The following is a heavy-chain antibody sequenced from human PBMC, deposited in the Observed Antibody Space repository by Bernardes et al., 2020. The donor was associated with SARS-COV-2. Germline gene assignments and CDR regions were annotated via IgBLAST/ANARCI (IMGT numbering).Heavy chain of an antibody. Sequence: GGSLRLSCTASGFAFSDYFMSWFRQAPGEGLEWVGLIRDKAYGGTPEYAASVKGRFTISRDDSNSVAYLQMNSLKVEDTAIYYCSLGSPRHRECWGKGTLVTVSS. CDR3: SLGSPRHREC. CDR2: IRDKAYGGTP. D-gene: IGHD3-3*01. V-gene: IGHV3-49*03. J-gene: IGHJ4*02. CDR1: GFAFSDYF.